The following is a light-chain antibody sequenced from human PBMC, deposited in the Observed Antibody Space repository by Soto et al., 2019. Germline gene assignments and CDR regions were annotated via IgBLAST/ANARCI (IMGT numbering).Light chain of an antibody. CDR2: AAS. Sequence: VIWMTQSPSLLSASTGDRVTISCLMSQGISSYLAWYQQKPGKAPELLIYAASTLQSGVPSRFSGSGSGTDFTLTISCLQSEDFATYYCQQYYSFPLTFGGGTKV. CDR3: QQYYSFPLT. V-gene: IGKV1D-8*01. J-gene: IGKJ4*01. CDR1: QGISSY.